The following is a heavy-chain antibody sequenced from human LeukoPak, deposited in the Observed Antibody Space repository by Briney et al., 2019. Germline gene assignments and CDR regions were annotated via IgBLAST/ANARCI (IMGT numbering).Heavy chain of an antibody. CDR3: AKGHVDTAMVVADY. V-gene: IGHV3-30*18. J-gene: IGHJ4*02. D-gene: IGHD5-18*01. Sequence: GGSLRLSCAASGFTFSSYGMHWVRQAPGKGLEGVAVISYDGSNKYYADSVKGRFTISRDNSKNTLYLQMNSLRAEDTAVYYCAKGHVDTAMVVADYWGQGTLVIVSS. CDR1: GFTFSSYG. CDR2: ISYDGSNK.